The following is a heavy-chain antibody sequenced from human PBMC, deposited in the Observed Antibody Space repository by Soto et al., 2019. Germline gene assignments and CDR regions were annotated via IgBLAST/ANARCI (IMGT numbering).Heavy chain of an antibody. D-gene: IGHD5-12*01. CDR1: GGSISSYY. CDR3: ARDFGGYRGYALGY. V-gene: IGHV4-59*01. CDR2: IYYSGST. Sequence: SETLSLTCTVSGGSISSYYWSWIRQPPGKGLEWIGYIYYSGSTNYNPSLKSRVTISVDTSKNQFSLKLSSVTAADTAVYYCARDFGGYRGYALGYWGQGTLVTVSS. J-gene: IGHJ4*02.